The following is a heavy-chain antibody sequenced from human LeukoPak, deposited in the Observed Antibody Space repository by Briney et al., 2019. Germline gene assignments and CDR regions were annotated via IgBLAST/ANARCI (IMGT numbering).Heavy chain of an antibody. CDR2: VNWNGGST. CDR1: GFTFDDYG. V-gene: IGHV3-20*04. D-gene: IGHD1-26*01. CDR3: ARDASGTYNY. J-gene: IGHJ4*02. Sequence: GGSLRLSCAASGFTFDDYGMSWVRQAPGKGLEWISGVNWNGGSTGYADSVKGRFTISRDNAKNSLYLQMNSLRADDTAVYFCARDASGTYNYWGQGTLVTVSS.